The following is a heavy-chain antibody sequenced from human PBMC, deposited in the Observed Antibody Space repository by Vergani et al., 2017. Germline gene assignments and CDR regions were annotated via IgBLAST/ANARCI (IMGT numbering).Heavy chain of an antibody. Sequence: EVQLVESGGGLVQPGGSLRLSCAASGFTFGDYSMNWVRQAPGKGLEWVSYISSSSSTIYYADSVKGRFTIARDNAKDSLYLQMNSLRAEDTAVYYCAREVDCSSTICYRMGIYYYSYMDVWGKGTTVTVSS. CDR2: ISSSSSTI. J-gene: IGHJ6*03. CDR1: GFTFGDYS. V-gene: IGHV3-48*01. D-gene: IGHD2-2*01. CDR3: AREVDCSSTICYRMGIYYYSYMDV.